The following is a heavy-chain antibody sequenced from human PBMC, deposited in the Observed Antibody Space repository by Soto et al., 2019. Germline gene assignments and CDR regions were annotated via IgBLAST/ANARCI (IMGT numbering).Heavy chain of an antibody. V-gene: IGHV4-30-4*01. CDR3: ARDYRVPPAGGMDV. J-gene: IGHJ6*02. CDR2: IYYSGST. Sequence: PSETLSLTCTVSGGSINSGDSHWSWIRQSPGKGLEWIGTIYYSGSTYYNPSLKSRIRISADTSKNQFSLKVNSVTAAYTAVYYCARDYRVPPAGGMDVWGQGTTVTVYS. D-gene: IGHD3-16*02. CDR1: GGSINSGDSH.